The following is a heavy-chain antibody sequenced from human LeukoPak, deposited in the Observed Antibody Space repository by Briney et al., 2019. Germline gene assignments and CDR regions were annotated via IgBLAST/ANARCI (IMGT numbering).Heavy chain of an antibody. D-gene: IGHD4-23*01. V-gene: IGHV1-2*02. J-gene: IGHJ4*02. CDR2: INPNSGGT. CDR1: GYTFTGYY. Sequence: GASVKVSCKASGYTFTGYYMHWVRQAPGQGLEWMGWINPNSGGTNYAQKFQGRVTMTRDTSISTAYMELSRLRSDDTAVYYCARGRTNDYGGSLPLIDYWGQGTLVTVSS. CDR3: ARGRTNDYGGSLPLIDY.